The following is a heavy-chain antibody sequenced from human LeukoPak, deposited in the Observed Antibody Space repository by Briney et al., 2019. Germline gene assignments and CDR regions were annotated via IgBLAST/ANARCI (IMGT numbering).Heavy chain of an antibody. CDR2: IYHSGST. D-gene: IGHD2-2*01. CDR3: ARAGVVPAGWWFDP. CDR1: GGSISSGGYY. Sequence: PSETLSLTCTVSGGSISSGGYYWSWIRQPPGKGLEWIGYIYHSGSTYYNPSLKSRVTISVDRSKNQFSLKLSSVTAAHTAVYYCARAGVVPAGWWFDPWGQGTLVTVSS. V-gene: IGHV4-30-2*01. J-gene: IGHJ5*02.